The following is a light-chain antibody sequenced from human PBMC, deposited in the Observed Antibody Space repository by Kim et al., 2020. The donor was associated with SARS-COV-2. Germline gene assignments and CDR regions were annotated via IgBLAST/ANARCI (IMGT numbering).Light chain of an antibody. J-gene: IGKJ4*01. Sequence: VPPGKRASLSCRASQSVSSNLAWYQQKPGQAPRLLIYGASTRATGIPARFSGSGSGTEFTLTISSLQSEDFAVYYCQQYNNWPPLTFGGGTKVDI. CDR2: GAS. CDR3: QQYNNWPPLT. V-gene: IGKV3-15*01. CDR1: QSVSSN.